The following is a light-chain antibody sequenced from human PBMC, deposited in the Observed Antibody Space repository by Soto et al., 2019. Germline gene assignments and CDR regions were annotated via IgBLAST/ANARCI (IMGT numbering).Light chain of an antibody. Sequence: IVFTQSPGTPSLSPGEKVTLSFRASQSVSNNYLAWYQQKPGQAPRLLIYGASNRATGIPDRFSGSGSGTDFTLTISRLEPEDFAVYYCQQYSSSGTFGQGTKVDIK. CDR1: QSVSNNY. CDR3: QQYSSSGT. CDR2: GAS. V-gene: IGKV3-20*01. J-gene: IGKJ1*01.